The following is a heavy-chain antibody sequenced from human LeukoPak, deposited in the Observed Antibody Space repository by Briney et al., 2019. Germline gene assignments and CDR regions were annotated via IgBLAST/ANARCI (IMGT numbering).Heavy chain of an antibody. V-gene: IGHV3-30*02. CDR3: AKDAPGRVNHYYYYYMDV. D-gene: IGHD4-23*01. CDR1: GFTFSTYG. Sequence: GGSLRLSCAASGFTFSTYGMHWVRQAPGKGLEWVAFIRYDGSNKYYADSVKGRFTISRDNSKNTLYLQMNSLSAEDTAVYYCAKDAPGRVNHYYYYYMDVWGKGTTVTISS. CDR2: IRYDGSNK. J-gene: IGHJ6*03.